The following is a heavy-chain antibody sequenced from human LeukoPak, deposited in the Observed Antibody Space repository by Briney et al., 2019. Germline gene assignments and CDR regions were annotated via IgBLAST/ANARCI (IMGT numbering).Heavy chain of an antibody. J-gene: IGHJ4*02. CDR1: GGSISSYY. V-gene: IGHV4-4*07. D-gene: IGHD2-2*01. CDR3: ARDRCSSSSCYFDY. CDR2: IYTSGST. Sequence: PSETLSLTCTVSGGSISSYYWSWIRQPAGKGLEWIGRIYTSGSTNYNPSLKSRVTMSVDTSKNQFSLKLSSVTAADTAVYYCARDRCSSSSCYFDYWGQGTLVTVSS.